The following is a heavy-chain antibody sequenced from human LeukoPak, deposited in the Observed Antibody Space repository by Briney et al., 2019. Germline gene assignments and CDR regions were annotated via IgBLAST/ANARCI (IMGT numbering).Heavy chain of an antibody. CDR1: GGSISSYY. CDR3: AREPDGYYFDY. D-gene: IGHD5-24*01. CDR2: IYYSGST. J-gene: IGHJ4*02. V-gene: IGHV4-59*12. Sequence: PSETLSLTCTVSGGSISSYYWSWIRQPPGKGLEWIGYIYYSGSTNYNPSLKSRVTISVDTSKNQFSLKLSSVTAADTAVYYCAREPDGYYFDYWGQGTLVTVSS.